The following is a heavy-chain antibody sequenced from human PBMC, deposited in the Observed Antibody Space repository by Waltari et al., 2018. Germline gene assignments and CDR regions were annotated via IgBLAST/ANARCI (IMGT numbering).Heavy chain of an antibody. J-gene: IGHJ4*02. CDR3: ARGAEYYDILTGYPYYFDY. Sequence: QLQLQESGPGLVKPSETLSLTCTVSGGSISSSSYYWGWIRQPPGKGLEWIGSIYYSGSTNYNPALKSRVTISVDTSKNQFSLKLSSVTAADTAVYYCARGAEYYDILTGYPYYFDYWGQGTLVTVSS. CDR2: IYYSGST. V-gene: IGHV4-39*07. D-gene: IGHD3-9*01. CDR1: GGSISSSSYY.